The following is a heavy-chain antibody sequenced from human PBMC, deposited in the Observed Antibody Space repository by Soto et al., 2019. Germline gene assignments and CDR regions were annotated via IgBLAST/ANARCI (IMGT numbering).Heavy chain of an antibody. D-gene: IGHD3-16*01. CDR2: IIGSGGST. J-gene: IGHJ3*02. V-gene: IGHV3-23*01. Sequence: GGRLRHSCTSSQFTFSSYARSLVPEAPGKLPELFSAIIGSGGSTYYEESVKGRFTISRDNSKNTLYLQMNSLRAEDTAVYYCAKALFGPFDIWGQGTMVTVS. CDR3: AKALFGPFDI. CDR1: QFTFSSYA.